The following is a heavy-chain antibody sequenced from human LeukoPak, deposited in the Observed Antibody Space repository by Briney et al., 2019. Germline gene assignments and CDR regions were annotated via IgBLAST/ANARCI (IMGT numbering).Heavy chain of an antibody. CDR1: GYSSANYW. J-gene: IGHJ4*02. D-gene: IGHD3-22*01. CDR2: IYPLDFDT. Sequence: GESLKISCTGSGYSSANYWIGWVRQTPGKGLEWMGIIYPLDFDTRYSPSFQGQVTIPADKSIDTAYLQWNTLRASDSALYYCAMGRSSGYSGHYFAFWGQGTRVTVSS. V-gene: IGHV5-51*01. CDR3: AMGRSSGYSGHYFAF.